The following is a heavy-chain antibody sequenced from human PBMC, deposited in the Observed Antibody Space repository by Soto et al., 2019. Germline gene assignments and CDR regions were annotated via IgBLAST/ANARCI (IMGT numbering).Heavy chain of an antibody. Sequence: GGSLRLSCTASGFTFGDYAMSWFRQAPGKGLEWVGFIRSKAYGGTTEYAASVKGRFTISRDDSKSIAYLQMNSLKTEDTAVYYCTRDESGAHHDYGGPWGQGTLVTAPQ. J-gene: IGHJ4*02. CDR1: GFTFGDYA. D-gene: IGHD4-17*01. CDR3: TRDESGAHHDYGGP. V-gene: IGHV3-49*03. CDR2: IRSKAYGGTT.